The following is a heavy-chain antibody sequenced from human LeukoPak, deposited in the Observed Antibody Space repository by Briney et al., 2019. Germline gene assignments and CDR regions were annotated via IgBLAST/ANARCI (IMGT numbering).Heavy chain of an antibody. Sequence: SETLSLTCAVYGGSFSGYYWSWIRQPPGKGLEWIGEINHSGSPNYNPSLKSRVTISIDTSRNQFSLKLSPVTAADTAVYYCARDLSDYYGSGSYRPIDAFDIWGQGTMVTVSS. D-gene: IGHD3-10*01. CDR3: ARDLSDYYGSGSYRPIDAFDI. J-gene: IGHJ3*02. CDR1: GGSFSGYY. V-gene: IGHV4-34*01. CDR2: INHSGSP.